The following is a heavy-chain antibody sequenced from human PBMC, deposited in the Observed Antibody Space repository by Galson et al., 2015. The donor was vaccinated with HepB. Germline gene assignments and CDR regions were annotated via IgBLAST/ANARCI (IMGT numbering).Heavy chain of an antibody. D-gene: IGHD3-3*01. Sequence: SLRLSCAASGFTFSSYSMNWVRQAPGKGLEWVSYISSSSSTIYYADSVKGRFTISRDNAKNSLYLQMNSLRDEDTAVYYCARDQSPYSFGVVIIPGYYYGMDVWGQGTTVTVSS. J-gene: IGHJ6*02. V-gene: IGHV3-48*02. CDR2: ISSSSSTI. CDR3: ARDQSPYSFGVVIIPGYYYGMDV. CDR1: GFTFSSYS.